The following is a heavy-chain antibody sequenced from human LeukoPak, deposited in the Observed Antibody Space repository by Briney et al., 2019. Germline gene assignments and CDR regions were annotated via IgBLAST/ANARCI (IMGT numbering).Heavy chain of an antibody. V-gene: IGHV3-30*02. Sequence: GGSLRLSCAASGFTFSTYGMHWVRQAPGKGLEWVAFIRYDGSKKYYADSVKGRFTISRDNFKNTLYLQMNSLRAEDTAVYYCAKRGTVTTFGHCDYWGQGTLVTVSS. CDR2: IRYDGSKK. D-gene: IGHD4-17*01. CDR3: AKRGTVTTFGHCDY. J-gene: IGHJ4*02. CDR1: GFTFSTYG.